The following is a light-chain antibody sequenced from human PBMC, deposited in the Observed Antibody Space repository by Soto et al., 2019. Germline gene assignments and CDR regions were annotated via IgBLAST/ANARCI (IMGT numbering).Light chain of an antibody. J-gene: IGLJ1*01. CDR3: CSYAGSYTYV. Sequence: QSVLTQPHSVSGSPGQSVTISCTGTSSDVGGYYRVSWYQQHPGKAPQLIIYDVRKRPSGVPDRFSGSKSGNTASLTISGLQAEDGADYYCCSYAGSYTYVFGSGTKVTVL. V-gene: IGLV2-11*01. CDR1: SSDVGGYYR. CDR2: DVR.